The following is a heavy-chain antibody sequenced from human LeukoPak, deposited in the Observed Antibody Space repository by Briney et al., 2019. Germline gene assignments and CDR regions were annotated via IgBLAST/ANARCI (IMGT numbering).Heavy chain of an antibody. D-gene: IGHD2-2*01. V-gene: IGHV4-39*01. CDR2: IYYSGST. CDR1: GGSISSGSHY. CDR3: ARVVVTGGYYFDY. J-gene: IGHJ4*02. Sequence: SETLSLTCTVSGGSISSGSHYWGWIRQPPGTGLEWIANIYYSGSTYYNPSLKSRVAISVDTSKNLCSLNLSSVTATDTAVYYCARVVVTGGYYFDYWGQGTLVTVSS.